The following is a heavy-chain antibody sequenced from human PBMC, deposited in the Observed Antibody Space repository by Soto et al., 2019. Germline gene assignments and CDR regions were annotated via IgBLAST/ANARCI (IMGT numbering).Heavy chain of an antibody. Sequence: GASVKVSCKASGCTFSKYAFNWVRQAPGQGLEWMGGIIPTFGTANYAQKFQGRVTITADTSTSTAYMELSSLRSEDTAVYLCAATPIPVTAFYWFDPWGQGTLVTVSS. J-gene: IGHJ5*02. CDR2: IIPTFGTA. CDR3: AATPIPVTAFYWFDP. CDR1: GCTFSKYA. D-gene: IGHD4-4*01. V-gene: IGHV1-69*06.